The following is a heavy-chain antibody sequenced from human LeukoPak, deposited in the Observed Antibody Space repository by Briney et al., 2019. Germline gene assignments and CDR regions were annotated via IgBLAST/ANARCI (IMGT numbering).Heavy chain of an antibody. CDR3: ASERAYCSRTSCPFI. CDR2: IIPILGIA. Sequence: SVKVSCKASGGTFSSYTISWVRQAPGQGLEWMGRIIPILGIANYAQKFQGRVTITSDKSTSTAYMELSSLRSEDTAGYYRASERAYCSRTSCPFIWGQGTMVTVSS. J-gene: IGHJ3*02. D-gene: IGHD2-2*01. V-gene: IGHV1-69*02. CDR1: GGTFSSYT.